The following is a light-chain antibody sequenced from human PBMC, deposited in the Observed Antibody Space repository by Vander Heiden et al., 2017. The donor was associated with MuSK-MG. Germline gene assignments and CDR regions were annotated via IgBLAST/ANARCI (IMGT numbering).Light chain of an antibody. J-gene: IGLJ1*01. CDR2: DVS. CDR3: SSYTSSSTLPYV. CDR1: SSDVGGYNY. V-gene: IGLV2-14*01. Sequence: QSALTQPASVSGSPGQSLTISCTGTSSDVGGYNYVSWYQQYPGKAPKLMIYDVSNRPSGVSDRFSGSKSGNTASLTISGLQAEDEADYYCSSYTSSSTLPYVFGTGTKVTAL.